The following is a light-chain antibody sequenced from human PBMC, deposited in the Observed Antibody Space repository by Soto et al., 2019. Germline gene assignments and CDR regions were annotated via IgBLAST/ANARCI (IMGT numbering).Light chain of an antibody. Sequence: DIVMTQSPDSLAVSLGERATINCKSSQSVFYSSNNKNYLAWYQQKPGQPPRLLIYWASTRESGVPDRFSGSGSVTDFTLTISILQAEDVAVYYCQQYYNTPLTFGPGTKVDIK. J-gene: IGKJ3*01. V-gene: IGKV4-1*01. CDR1: QSVFYSSNNKNY. CDR3: QQYYNTPLT. CDR2: WAS.